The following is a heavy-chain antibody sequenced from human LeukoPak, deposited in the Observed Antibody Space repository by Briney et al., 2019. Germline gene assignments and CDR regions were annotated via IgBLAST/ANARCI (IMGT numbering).Heavy chain of an antibody. V-gene: IGHV4-59*04. Sequence: SETLSLTCTVSGGSISNYYWGWIRQPPGKGLEWIGSIYHSGSTYYNPSLKSRVTISVDTSKNQFSLKLSSVTAADTAVFYCARRTGTYYYDSSGYSPWRYYFDYWGQGTLVTVS. D-gene: IGHD3-22*01. CDR1: GGSISNYY. J-gene: IGHJ4*02. CDR2: IYHSGST. CDR3: ARRTGTYYYDSSGYSPWRYYFDY.